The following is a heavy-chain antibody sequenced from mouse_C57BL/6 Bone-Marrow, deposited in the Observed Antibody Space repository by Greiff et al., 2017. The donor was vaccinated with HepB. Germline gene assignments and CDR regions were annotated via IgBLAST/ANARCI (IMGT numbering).Heavy chain of an antibody. CDR2: IYPRSGNT. CDR1: GYTFTSYG. CDR3: ARRYYCGSRAFDY. J-gene: IGHJ2*01. Sequence: QVQLKESGAELVRPGASVKLSCKASGYTFTSYGISWVKQSTGQGLEWIGEIYPRSGNTYYNEKFKGKGTLTADKTSSTAYMELRSLTSEDSAVYFCARRYYCGSRAFDYWGQGTTLTVSS. V-gene: IGHV1-81*01. D-gene: IGHD1-1*01.